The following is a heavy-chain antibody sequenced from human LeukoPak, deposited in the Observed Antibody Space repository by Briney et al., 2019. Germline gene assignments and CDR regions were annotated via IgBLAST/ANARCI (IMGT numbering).Heavy chain of an antibody. D-gene: IGHD5-24*01. V-gene: IGHV4-59*02. J-gene: IGHJ4*02. Sequence: SETLSLTCTVSGDSVSHYYWNWIRQPPGKALELIGYISNNGDSNYNPSLKSRVTMSLDTSKNQLSLRLTSVTAADMAVYFCTRGTREPDFWGQGTLVTVSS. CDR1: GDSVSHYY. CDR2: ISNNGDS. CDR3: TRGTREPDF.